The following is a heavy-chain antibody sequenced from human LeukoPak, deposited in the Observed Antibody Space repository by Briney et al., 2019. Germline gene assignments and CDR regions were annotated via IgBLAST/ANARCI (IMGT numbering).Heavy chain of an antibody. CDR3: ARDKYYYDSSGYYCLGYFDY. J-gene: IGHJ4*02. CDR1: GFTFSSYS. Sequence: GGSLRLSCAASGFTFSSYSMNWVRQAPGKGLEWVSSISSSSSYIYYADSVKGRFTISRDNAKNSLYLQMNSLRAEDTAVYYCARDKYYYDSSGYYCLGYFDYWGQGTLVTVSS. D-gene: IGHD3-22*01. CDR2: ISSSSSYI. V-gene: IGHV3-21*01.